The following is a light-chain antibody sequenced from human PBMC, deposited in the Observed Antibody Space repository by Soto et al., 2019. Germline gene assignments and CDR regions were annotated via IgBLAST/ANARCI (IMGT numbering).Light chain of an antibody. CDR3: CSYAGSYTYV. CDR1: SSDVGGYNY. V-gene: IGLV2-11*01. CDR2: DVT. J-gene: IGLJ1*01. Sequence: QPALTQPRSVSGSPGQSVTISCTGTSSDVGGYNYVSWYQHHPGKAPKLMIYDVTKRPSGVRDRFSASKSGNTASLTISGLQAEDEADYYCCSYAGSYTYVFGTGTKLTVL.